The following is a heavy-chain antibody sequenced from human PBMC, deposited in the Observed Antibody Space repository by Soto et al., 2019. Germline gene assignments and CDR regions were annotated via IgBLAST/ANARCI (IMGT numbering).Heavy chain of an antibody. CDR1: GFTFGDYA. CDR3: ANGVCSGSTSSWYTGLDL. CDR2: ISWDGVRT. J-gene: IGHJ1*01. D-gene: IGHD2-2*02. Sequence: GGALRLSAEASGFTFGDYAIHWVRQAPWKGLEWVSLISWDGVRTYYADSVRGRFIVSRDSSKNSLYLQMSSLRVEDTALYYCANGVCSGSTSSWYTGLDLWGQG. V-gene: IGHV3-43D*04.